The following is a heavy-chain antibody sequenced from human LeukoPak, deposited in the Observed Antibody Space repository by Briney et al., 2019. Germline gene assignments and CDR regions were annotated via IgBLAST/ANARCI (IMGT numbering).Heavy chain of an antibody. D-gene: IGHD2-15*01. CDR3: ARDGRYCSGGSCSNWFDP. V-gene: IGHV4-59*01. CDR1: GGSISSYY. Sequence: SETLSLTCTVSGGSISSYYWSWIRQPPGKGLEWIGYIYYSGSTNYNPSLKSRVTISVDTSKNQFSLKLSSVTAADTAVYYCARDGRYCSGGSCSNWFDPWGQGTLVTVSS. J-gene: IGHJ5*02. CDR2: IYYSGST.